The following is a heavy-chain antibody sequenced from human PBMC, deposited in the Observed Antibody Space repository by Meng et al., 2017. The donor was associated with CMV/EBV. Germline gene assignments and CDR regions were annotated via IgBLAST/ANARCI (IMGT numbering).Heavy chain of an antibody. V-gene: IGHV1-69*02. CDR3: ARAGSSSSSAGIDY. J-gene: IGHJ4*02. Sequence: SVKVSCKASGGTFSSYTISWVRQAPGQGLEWMGRIIPILGIANYAQKFQGRVTTTADKSTSTAYMELSSLRSEDTAVYYCARAGSSSSSAGIDYWGQGTLVTVSS. CDR1: GGTFSSYT. D-gene: IGHD6-6*01. CDR2: IIPILGIA.